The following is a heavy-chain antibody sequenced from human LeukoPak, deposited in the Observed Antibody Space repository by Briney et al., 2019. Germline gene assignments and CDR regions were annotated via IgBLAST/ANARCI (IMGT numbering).Heavy chain of an antibody. CDR1: GGSISSGSYY. V-gene: IGHV4-61*02. Sequence: SETLSLTCTVSGGSISSGSYYWSWIRQPAGKGLEWIGRIYTSGSTNYNPSLKSRVTISVDTSKNQFSLKLSSVTAADTAVYYCARGVTSSWPPMIYFDYWGQGTLVTVSS. CDR3: ARGVTSSWPPMIYFDY. J-gene: IGHJ4*02. D-gene: IGHD6-13*01. CDR2: IYTSGST.